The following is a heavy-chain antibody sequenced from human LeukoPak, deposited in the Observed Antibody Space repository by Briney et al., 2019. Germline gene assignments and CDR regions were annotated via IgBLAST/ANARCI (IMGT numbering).Heavy chain of an antibody. CDR1: GGSINNYY. J-gene: IGHJ5*02. V-gene: IGHV4-4*07. CDR3: ARDNWFDT. CDR2: IYSSGNT. Sequence: SETLSLTCSVSGGSINNYYRSWIRQPAGKGLEWIGRIYSSGNTNYSPSLKSRVTMSVDTSKNQFSLKLRSVTAADTAVYYCARDNWFDTWGQGTLVTVSS.